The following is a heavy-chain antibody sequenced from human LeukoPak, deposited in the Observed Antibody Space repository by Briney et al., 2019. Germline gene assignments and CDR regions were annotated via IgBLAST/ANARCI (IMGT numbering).Heavy chain of an antibody. CDR1: GYTFPSYF. J-gene: IGHJ6*02. CDR2: INPTGGST. V-gene: IGHV1-46*01. CDR3: ARDPLRFPVRGMDV. D-gene: IGHD5/OR15-5a*01. Sequence: ASVKVSCKASGYTFPSYFMHWVRQAPGQGLEWMGIINPTGGSTTYAQKFQGRVTMTRDTSTSTVYMELSSLRSDDTAVYYCARDPLRFPVRGMDVWGQGTTVTVSS.